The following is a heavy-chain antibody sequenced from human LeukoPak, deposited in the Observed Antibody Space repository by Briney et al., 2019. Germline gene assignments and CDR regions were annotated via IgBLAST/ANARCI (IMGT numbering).Heavy chain of an antibody. CDR1: GFTFSSYS. CDR2: ISSRSNYI. D-gene: IGHD2-2*01. CDR3: ARDRVPGLDAFDI. Sequence: GGSLGLSCAASGFTFSSYSMNWVRQAPGKGLEWVSFISSRSNYIYYADSVRGRFTISRDNAKNSLYLQMNSLRGEDTAVYYCARDRVPGLDAFDIWGQGTMVTVSS. J-gene: IGHJ3*02. V-gene: IGHV3-21*01.